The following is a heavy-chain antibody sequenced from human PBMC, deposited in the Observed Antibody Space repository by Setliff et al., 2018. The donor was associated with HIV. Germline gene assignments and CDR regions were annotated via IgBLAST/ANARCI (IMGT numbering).Heavy chain of an antibody. CDR3: AIGSSNWPHRPNNYYFDY. V-gene: IGHV1-3*01. D-gene: IGHD6-13*01. CDR1: GDTFTTYA. J-gene: IGHJ4*02. Sequence: ASVKVSCKASGDTFTTYALHWVRQAPGQRLEWMGWINAGNGDTKSSQKFQGRVTITRDTSASTAYMELSSLRSEDTGVYYCAIGSSNWPHRPNNYYFDYWGQGTPITVSS. CDR2: INAGNGDT.